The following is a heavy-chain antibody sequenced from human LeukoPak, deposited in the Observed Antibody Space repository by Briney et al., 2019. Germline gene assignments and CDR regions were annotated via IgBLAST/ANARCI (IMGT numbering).Heavy chain of an antibody. CDR2: IFPGDSDS. J-gene: IGHJ4*02. V-gene: IGHV5-51*01. Sequence: GEPLKISCKGSGYSFTSYWIGWVRQMPGKGLEWMGIIFPGDSDSRYSPSFQGQVTISADKSINTAYLQWSSLKASDTAMYLCARMRDAYPDYWGQGTLLTVSS. CDR3: ARMRDAYPDY. D-gene: IGHD5-24*01. CDR1: GYSFTSYW.